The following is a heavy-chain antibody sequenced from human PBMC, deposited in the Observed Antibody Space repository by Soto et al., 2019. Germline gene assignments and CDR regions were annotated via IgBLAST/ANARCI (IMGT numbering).Heavy chain of an antibody. Sequence: QVQLVQSGAEVKKPGASVKVSCKASGYTFTSYAMHWVRQAPGQRLEWMGWINAGNGNTKYSQKFQGRVTITRDTSASTAYMEMSSLRSEDTAVYYCARTKYYAFWSGYSYFDYWGQGTLVTVSS. V-gene: IGHV1-3*01. J-gene: IGHJ4*02. CDR3: ARTKYYAFWSGYSYFDY. CDR1: GYTFTSYA. D-gene: IGHD3-3*01. CDR2: INAGNGNT.